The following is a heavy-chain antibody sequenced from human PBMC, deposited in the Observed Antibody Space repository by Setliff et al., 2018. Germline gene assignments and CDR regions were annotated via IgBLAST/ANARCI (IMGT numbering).Heavy chain of an antibody. Sequence: ASVKVSCKASGYTFTGYYMHWVRQAPGQGLEWMGWINPNSGGTNYAQKFQGWVTMTRDTAISTAYMELSRLRSDDTAVYYCARYDSSGYHYYYMDVWGKGTTVTVSS. D-gene: IGHD3-22*01. J-gene: IGHJ6*03. CDR1: GYTFTGYY. V-gene: IGHV1-2*04. CDR2: INPNSGGT. CDR3: ARYDSSGYHYYYMDV.